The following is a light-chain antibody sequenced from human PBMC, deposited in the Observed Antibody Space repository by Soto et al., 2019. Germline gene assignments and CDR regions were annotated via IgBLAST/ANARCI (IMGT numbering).Light chain of an antibody. V-gene: IGLV2-14*01. CDR2: GVG. CDR3: SSYTGSSTL. J-gene: IGLJ2*01. Sequence: HSALTQPASVSGSPGQSITISCTGTTSDIGTYNYVSWYQQHPGKAPKLMIYGVGSRPSGVSSRFSGSKSGNTASLAISGLQAEDEADYYCSSYTGSSTLFGGGTKVTVL. CDR1: TSDIGTYNY.